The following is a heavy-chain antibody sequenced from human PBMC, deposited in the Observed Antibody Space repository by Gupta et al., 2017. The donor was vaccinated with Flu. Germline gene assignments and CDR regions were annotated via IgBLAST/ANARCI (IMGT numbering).Heavy chain of an antibody. CDR2: ISGSGGST. CDR3: AKGRVGATNYFDY. V-gene: IGHV3-23*01. D-gene: IGHD1-26*01. J-gene: IGHJ4*02. Sequence: RQAPGKGLEWVSAISGSGGSTYYADSVKGRFTISRDNSKNTLYLQMNSLRAEDTAVYYCAKGRVGATNYFDYWGQGTLVTVSS.